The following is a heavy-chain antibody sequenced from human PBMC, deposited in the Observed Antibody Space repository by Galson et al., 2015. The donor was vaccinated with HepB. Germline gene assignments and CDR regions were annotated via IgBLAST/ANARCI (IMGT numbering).Heavy chain of an antibody. Sequence: SVKVSCKASGYTFTGYFMHWVRQAPGQGLEWMGWINPNSGGTNYAQKFQGWVTMTRDTSISTAYMELSRLRSDDTAVYYCARSLGIAAAGTYYYYYGMDVWGQGTTVTVSS. J-gene: IGHJ6*02. CDR3: ARSLGIAAAGTYYYYYGMDV. V-gene: IGHV1-2*04. D-gene: IGHD6-13*01. CDR2: INPNSGGT. CDR1: GYTFTGYF.